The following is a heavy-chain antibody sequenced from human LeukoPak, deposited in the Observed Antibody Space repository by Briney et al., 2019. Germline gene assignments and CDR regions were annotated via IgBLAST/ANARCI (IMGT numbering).Heavy chain of an antibody. V-gene: IGHV1-18*04. Sequence: ASVKVSCKASGYTFTSYGISWVRQAPGQGLEWMGWISAYNGNTNYAQQLQGRVTMTTDTSTSSAYMELRSLRSDDTAVYYCARHYDYGDYGDGVFDYWGQGTLVTVSS. J-gene: IGHJ4*02. CDR1: GYTFTSYG. CDR3: ARHYDYGDYGDGVFDY. CDR2: ISAYNGNT. D-gene: IGHD4-17*01.